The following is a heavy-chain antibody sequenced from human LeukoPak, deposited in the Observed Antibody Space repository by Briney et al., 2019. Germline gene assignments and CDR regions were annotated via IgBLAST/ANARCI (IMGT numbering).Heavy chain of an antibody. CDR1: GFTFSSYE. CDR2: ISSSGSTI. V-gene: IGHV3-48*03. J-gene: IGHJ5*02. CDR3: ARRVTMIGNWFDP. D-gene: IGHD3-22*01. Sequence: GGSLRLSCAASGFTFSSYEMSWVRQAPGKGLEWVSYISSSGSTIYHADSVKGRFTISRDNAKNPLYLQMNSLRTEDTAVYYCARRVTMIGNWFDPWGEGTLVTVSS.